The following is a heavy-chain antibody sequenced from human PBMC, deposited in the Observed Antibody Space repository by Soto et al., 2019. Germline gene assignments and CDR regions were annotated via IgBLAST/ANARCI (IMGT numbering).Heavy chain of an antibody. Sequence: QLQLQESGSGLVKPSQTLSLTCGVSGVSMSSGGYSWSWIRQPPGKGLEWIGYIFQAGATHYNPSLNSRVTISADMSKNQFSLKLTSVTAADTAVYYCARGLYCSATSCYHDYHFAMDVWGQGATVTVSS. V-gene: IGHV4-30-2*01. CDR1: GVSMSSGGYS. J-gene: IGHJ6*02. D-gene: IGHD2-2*01. CDR3: ARGLYCSATSCYHDYHFAMDV. CDR2: IFQAGAT.